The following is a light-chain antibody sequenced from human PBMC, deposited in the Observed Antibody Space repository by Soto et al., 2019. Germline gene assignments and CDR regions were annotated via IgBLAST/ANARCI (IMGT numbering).Light chain of an antibody. Sequence: EIVLTQSPGTLSLSPGERATLSCRASQSVSNSLTWYQQKPGQAPRLLIYDASTRATGIPDRFSGSGSGTDFTLTISRLEPEDFAVYYCQQYGTSPLTFGQGTKVEIK. J-gene: IGKJ1*01. CDR3: QQYGTSPLT. V-gene: IGKV3-20*01. CDR2: DAS. CDR1: QSVSNS.